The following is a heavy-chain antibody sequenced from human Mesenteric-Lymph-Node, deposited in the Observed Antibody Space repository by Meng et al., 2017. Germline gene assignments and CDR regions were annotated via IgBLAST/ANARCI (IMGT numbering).Heavy chain of an antibody. J-gene: IGHJ2*01. Sequence: VHLWRPGVEGRRPGPSLKVPSKASGGTFSSYAISWVRQAPGQGLEWMGGIIPIFGTANYAQKFQGRVTITTDESTSTAYMELSSLRSEDTAVYYCARDSGGYCSGGSCYSPSWYFDLWGHGTLVTVSS. CDR2: IIPIFGTA. D-gene: IGHD2-15*01. CDR3: ARDSGGYCSGGSCYSPSWYFDL. V-gene: IGHV1-69*05. CDR1: GGTFSSYA.